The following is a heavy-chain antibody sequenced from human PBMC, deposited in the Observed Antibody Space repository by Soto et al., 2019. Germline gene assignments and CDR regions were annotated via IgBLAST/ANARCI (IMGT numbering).Heavy chain of an antibody. Sequence: ASVKVSCKASGYTFTSYAMHWVRQAPGQRLEWMGWINAGNGNTKYSQKFQGRVTITRDTSASTAYMELSSPRSEDTAVYYCASSRITMVPYGMDVWGQGTTVTVS. CDR3: ASSRITMVPYGMDV. J-gene: IGHJ6*02. CDR1: GYTFTSYA. D-gene: IGHD3-10*01. CDR2: INAGNGNT. V-gene: IGHV1-3*01.